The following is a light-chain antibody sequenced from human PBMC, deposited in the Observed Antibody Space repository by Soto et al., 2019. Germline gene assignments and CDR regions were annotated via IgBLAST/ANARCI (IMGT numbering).Light chain of an antibody. CDR2: GAS. CDR1: QSVSSN. Sequence: EIVMTQSPATLSVSPGERATLSCRASQSVSSNLAWYQQKPGHAPSLLIYGASTRATGIPARFSGSGSGTEFTLTISSLQSEDFAVYYCQQYNNWPPLTFGEGTKVEIK. V-gene: IGKV3-15*01. J-gene: IGKJ4*01. CDR3: QQYNNWPPLT.